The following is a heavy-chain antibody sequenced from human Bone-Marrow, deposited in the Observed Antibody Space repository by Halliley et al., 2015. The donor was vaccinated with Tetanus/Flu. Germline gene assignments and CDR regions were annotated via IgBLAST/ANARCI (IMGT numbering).Heavy chain of an antibody. J-gene: IGHJ4*02. CDR3: ARGDSTNSYMIYYFDY. CDR2: VYHIGLT. Sequence: LRLSCTVSHVSVNNYYWSWIRQSPGKGLEWIGYVYHIGLTNYNPSLRGRVTISVDTSKNQFSLQLSSVTAADTGTYYCARGDSTNSYMIYYFDYWGQGAPVTVSP. V-gene: IGHV4-59*02. D-gene: IGHD5-18*01. CDR1: HVSVNNYY.